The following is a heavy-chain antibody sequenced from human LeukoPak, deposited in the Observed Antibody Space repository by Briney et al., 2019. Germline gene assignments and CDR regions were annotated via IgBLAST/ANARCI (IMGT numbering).Heavy chain of an antibody. CDR1: GGSISSSSYY. J-gene: IGHJ4*02. D-gene: IGHD6-19*01. V-gene: IGHV4-39*01. Sequence: KPSETLSLTCTVSGGSISSSSYYWGWIRQPPGKGLEWIGSIYYSGSTYYNPSLKSRITISVDTSKNQFSLKLSSVTAADTAVYYCARLSIAVAFDYCVQGTLVTVSS. CDR3: ARLSIAVAFDY. CDR2: IYYSGST.